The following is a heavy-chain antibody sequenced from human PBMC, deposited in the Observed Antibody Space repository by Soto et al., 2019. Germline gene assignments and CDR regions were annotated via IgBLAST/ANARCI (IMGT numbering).Heavy chain of an antibody. J-gene: IGHJ4*02. V-gene: IGHV3-74*01. D-gene: IGHD4-4*01. CDR1: GFTFSSYW. Sequence: GGSLRLSCAASGFTFSSYWMHWVRQAPGKGLVWVSRINSDGSSTSYADSVKGRFTISRDNAKNTLYLQMNSLRAEDTAVYYCPLLTTVREGGGFWGQGTLVTVSS. CDR3: PLLTTVREGGGF. CDR2: INSDGSST.